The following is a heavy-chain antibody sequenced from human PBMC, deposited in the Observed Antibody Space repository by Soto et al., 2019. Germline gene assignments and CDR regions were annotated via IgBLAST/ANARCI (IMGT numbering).Heavy chain of an antibody. CDR1: GFTFYTYW. J-gene: IGHJ4*02. V-gene: IGHV3-7*03. CDR2: IKSDGSEK. Sequence: GGSLRLSCGASGFTFYTYWMNWVRQAPGMGLEWVAIIKSDGSEKYYVDSVKGRFTISRDNSKNTLYLQMNSLRAEDTAVYYCAKNPGYYYDSTGYHFDYWGQGTLVTVSS. D-gene: IGHD3-22*01. CDR3: AKNPGYYYDSTGYHFDY.